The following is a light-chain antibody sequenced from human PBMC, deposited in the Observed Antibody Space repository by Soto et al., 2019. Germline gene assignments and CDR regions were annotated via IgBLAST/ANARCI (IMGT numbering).Light chain of an antibody. CDR2: DVN. Sequence: QSALTQPRSVSGSPGQSVTISCAGTSSDVGGYNYVSWYQQHPGKAPKLMIYDVNERPSGVPDRFSGSKSGNTASLTISGLQAEDEADYYCCSYAGSSTYVVFGGGTKLTVL. J-gene: IGLJ2*01. CDR1: SSDVGGYNY. CDR3: CSYAGSSTYVV. V-gene: IGLV2-11*01.